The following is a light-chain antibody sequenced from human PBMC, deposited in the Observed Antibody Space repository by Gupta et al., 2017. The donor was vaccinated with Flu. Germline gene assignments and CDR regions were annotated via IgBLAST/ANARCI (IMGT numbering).Light chain of an antibody. CDR1: QSISSW. CDR2: KAS. J-gene: IGKJ2*01. CDR3: QQENSYPYT. Sequence: DIQMTQSPSTLSASVGDRVTITCRASQSISSWLAWYQQNPGKAPKLLIYKASRVESGVPSRFSGSGSGTEFTLTISSLHPDDFATYYCQQENSYPYTFGQGTKMEIK. V-gene: IGKV1-5*03.